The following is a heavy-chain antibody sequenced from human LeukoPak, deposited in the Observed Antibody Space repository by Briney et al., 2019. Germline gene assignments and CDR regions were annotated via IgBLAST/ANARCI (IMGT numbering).Heavy chain of an antibody. Sequence: PSETPSLTCTVSGGSFSSYDWTWIRQPAGKGLEWIGRIYTSGSTNYKPSLKSRVSMSVDTSKNQFSLKLSSVTAADTAVYYCARVSSSWYQDWYFDLWGRGTVVTVSS. J-gene: IGHJ2*01. CDR1: GGSFSSYD. D-gene: IGHD6-13*01. CDR3: ARVSSSWYQDWYFDL. CDR2: IYTSGST. V-gene: IGHV4-4*07.